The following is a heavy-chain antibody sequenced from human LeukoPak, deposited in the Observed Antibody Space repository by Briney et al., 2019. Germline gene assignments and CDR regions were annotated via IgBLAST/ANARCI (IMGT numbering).Heavy chain of an antibody. CDR3: ARGTTYYGILTGYVGAFDI. V-gene: IGHV3-48*04. CDR2: ITSSGGTI. D-gene: IGHD3-9*01. CDR1: EFTFSDYT. J-gene: IGHJ3*02. Sequence: GDSLRLSCAASEFTFSDYTMNWVRQVPGKGLEWVSSITSSGGTIYYADSVKGRFTLSRDNAKNSLYLQMNSLRAEDAAVYYCARGTTYYGILTGYVGAFDIWGQGTMATVSS.